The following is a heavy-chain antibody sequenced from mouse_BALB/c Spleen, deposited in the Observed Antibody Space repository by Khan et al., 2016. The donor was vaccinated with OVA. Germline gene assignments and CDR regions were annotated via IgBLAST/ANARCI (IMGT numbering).Heavy chain of an antibody. CDR1: GYTFTNYV. D-gene: IGHD4-1*01. J-gene: IGHJ2*01. V-gene: IGHV1S136*01. CDR3: ARGDWQSYYFDY. Sequence: EVQLQQSGPELVKPGASVKMSCKASGYTFTNYVLHWVKQKPGPGIEWIGYINPYNGGTKYNETFKGKATLASDKSSITPYIDISRLTSEYSAFYYCARGDWQSYYFDYWGQGTTLTLAS. CDR2: INPYNGGT.